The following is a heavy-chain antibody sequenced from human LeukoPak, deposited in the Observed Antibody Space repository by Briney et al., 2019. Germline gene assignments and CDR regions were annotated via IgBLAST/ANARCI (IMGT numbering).Heavy chain of an antibody. J-gene: IGHJ6*03. CDR1: GGSISSGSYY. Sequence: TLSLTCTVSGGSISSGSYYWSWIRQPAGKGLEWIGRIYASGSTKYNPSLKSRVTISVDTSKNQFSLKLSSVTAADTAVYYCARTKEYSSSWYEDYYMDVWGKGTTVTVSS. V-gene: IGHV4-61*02. CDR3: ARTKEYSSSWYEDYYMDV. CDR2: IYASGST. D-gene: IGHD6-13*01.